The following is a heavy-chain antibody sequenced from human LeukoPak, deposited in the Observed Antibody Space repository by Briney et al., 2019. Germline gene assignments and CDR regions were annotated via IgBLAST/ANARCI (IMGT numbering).Heavy chain of an antibody. D-gene: IGHD3-10*01. J-gene: IGHJ4*02. CDR1: GFTVSSNY. CDR3: ARPRIWFGNTLEDY. CDR2: IHSGGST. Sequence: GGSLRLSCAASGFTVSSNYMSWVRQAPGKGLEWVSVIHSGGSTYYADSVKGRFTISRDNSKNTLYLQMNSLRVEDTAVYYCARPRIWFGNTLEDYWGQGTLVTVSS. V-gene: IGHV3-53*01.